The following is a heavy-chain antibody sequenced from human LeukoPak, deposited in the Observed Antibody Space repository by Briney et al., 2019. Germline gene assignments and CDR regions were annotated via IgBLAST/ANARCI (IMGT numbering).Heavy chain of an antibody. Sequence: PGGSLRLSCAASGFTFDAYTMNWVRQAPGKGLEWISYISSSGSTIYYTDSVKGRFTISRDNAKNSLYLQMNSLRADDTAVYHCARGYCSGGRCFNLDYWGQGTQVTVSS. CDR2: ISSSGSTI. J-gene: IGHJ4*02. CDR3: ARGYCSGGRCFNLDY. D-gene: IGHD2-15*01. CDR1: GFTFDAYT. V-gene: IGHV3-48*04.